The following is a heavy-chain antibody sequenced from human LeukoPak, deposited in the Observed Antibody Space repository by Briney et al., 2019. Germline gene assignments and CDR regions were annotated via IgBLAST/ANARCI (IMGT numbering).Heavy chain of an antibody. J-gene: IGHJ4*02. V-gene: IGHV1-8*01. CDR3: ARVSPPLSFTREGGFDY. D-gene: IGHD3-10*01. Sequence: ASVKVSCKASGYTFTSYDINWVRQATGQGLEWMGWMNPNSGNTGYAQKFQGRVTMTRNTSISTAYMELSSLRSEDTAVYYCARVSPPLSFTREGGFDYWGQGTLVTVSS. CDR1: GYTFTSYD. CDR2: MNPNSGNT.